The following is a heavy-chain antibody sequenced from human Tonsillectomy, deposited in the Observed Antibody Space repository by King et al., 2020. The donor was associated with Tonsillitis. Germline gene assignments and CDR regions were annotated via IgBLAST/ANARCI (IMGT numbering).Heavy chain of an antibody. V-gene: IGHV3-43*02. D-gene: IGHD6-6*01. CDR3: AKDQGNIAARRGGFDY. J-gene: IGHJ4*02. CDR1: GFTFDDYA. Sequence: VQLVESGGGVVQPGGSLRLSCAASGFTFDDYAMHWGRQAPVQGLEWVSPISGDGGSPDYAFSVKGRFTISRVNSKNSLYLQMNSLRNEDTALYYCAKDQGNIAARRGGFDYWGQGTLVTVSS. CDR2: ISGDGGSP.